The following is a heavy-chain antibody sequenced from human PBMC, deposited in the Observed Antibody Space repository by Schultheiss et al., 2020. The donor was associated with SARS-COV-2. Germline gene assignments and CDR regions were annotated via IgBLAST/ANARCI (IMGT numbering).Heavy chain of an antibody. D-gene: IGHD3-10*01. CDR1: GGSISSHY. CDR3: ARDNHGSGSYYYYAMDV. J-gene: IGHJ6*02. Sequence: SETLSLTCTVSGGSISSHYWAWIRQPPGKGLEWIGNIHYTGNTYYNPSLKSRVTLSIDTSENRFSLNLSSVTAADTAMYYCARDNHGSGSYYYYAMDVWGQGTTVTVSS. CDR2: IHYTGNT. V-gene: IGHV4-39*01.